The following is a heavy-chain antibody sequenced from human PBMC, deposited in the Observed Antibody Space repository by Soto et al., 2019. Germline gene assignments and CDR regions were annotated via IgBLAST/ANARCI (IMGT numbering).Heavy chain of an antibody. J-gene: IGHJ6*03. V-gene: IGHV3-73*01. CDR2: IRSKPNTDAT. D-gene: IGHD2-15*01. CDR3: TRHVDCSGGSCYSGYYYYMDV. Sequence: EVQLVESGGGLVQPGGSLKLSCAASGFTFSDSAMHWVRQASGKGLEWVGCIRSKPNTDATAYAASVTGRFTISRDDSKNTAYLQMNSLKTEDTTVYYCTRHVDCSGGSCYSGYYYYMDVWGKGTTVTVSS. CDR1: GFTFSDSA.